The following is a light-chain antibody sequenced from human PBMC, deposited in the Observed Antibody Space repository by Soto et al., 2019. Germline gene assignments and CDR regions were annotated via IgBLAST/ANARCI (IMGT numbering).Light chain of an antibody. CDR3: QQYHTYPQT. Sequence: DIPMTQSPSSLSASVGDIVTITCRSSQDIGTYLAWFQQKPGKAPKSLIYGAYNWHSGVPSRFSGSGSETDFTLTITSLQSEDFATYYCQQYHTYPQTFGQGTRLEI. CDR1: QDIGTY. CDR2: GAY. V-gene: IGKV1-16*01. J-gene: IGKJ2*01.